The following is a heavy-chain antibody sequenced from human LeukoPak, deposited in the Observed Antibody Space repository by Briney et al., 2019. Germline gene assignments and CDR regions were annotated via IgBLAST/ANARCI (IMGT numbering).Heavy chain of an antibody. CDR1: GFTFSSYS. Sequence: GGSLRLSCAASGFTFSSYSMNWVRQAPGKGLEWVSSISSSSSYIYCADSVKGRFTISRDNAKNSLYLQMNSLRAEDTAVYYCARGWEVTTPTDYWGQGTLVTVSS. CDR3: ARGWEVTTPTDY. V-gene: IGHV3-21*01. D-gene: IGHD4-17*01. CDR2: ISSSSSYI. J-gene: IGHJ4*02.